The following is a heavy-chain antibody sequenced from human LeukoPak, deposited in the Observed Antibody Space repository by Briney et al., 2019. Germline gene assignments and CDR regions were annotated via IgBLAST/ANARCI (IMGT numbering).Heavy chain of an antibody. CDR3: ARDQYSYGAFDI. Sequence: GASVKVSCKASGYTFTSYDINWVRQATGQGLEWMGWMNPNSGNTGYAQKFQGRVTMTRNTSISTAYMELSSLRSEDTAVYYCARDQYSYGAFDIWGQGTMVTVSS. J-gene: IGHJ3*02. V-gene: IGHV1-8*01. CDR1: GYTFTSYD. D-gene: IGHD5-18*01. CDR2: MNPNSGNT.